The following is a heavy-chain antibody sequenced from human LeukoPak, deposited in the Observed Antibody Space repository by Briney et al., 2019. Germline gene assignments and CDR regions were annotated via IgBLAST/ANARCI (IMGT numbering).Heavy chain of an antibody. J-gene: IGHJ5*02. Sequence: GGSLRLSCAASGFTFSSYAVSWVRQAPGKGLEWVSAITGSGGYTYNADSVKGRFTTSRDNSKNTLYLQMNSLRAEDTAVYYCAKVGVAGGYYWFDPWGQGTLVTVSS. CDR1: GFTFSSYA. D-gene: IGHD6-19*01. CDR2: ITGSGGYT. CDR3: AKVGVAGGYYWFDP. V-gene: IGHV3-23*01.